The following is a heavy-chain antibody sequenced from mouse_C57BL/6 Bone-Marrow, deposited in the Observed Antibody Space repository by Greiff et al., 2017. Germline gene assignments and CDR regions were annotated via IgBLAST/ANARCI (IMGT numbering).Heavy chain of an antibody. CDR3: ARGGGYYVRYFDY. V-gene: IGHV1-55*01. D-gene: IGHD2-3*01. J-gene: IGHJ2*01. Sequence: QVRLQQPGAELVKPGASVKMSCKASGYTFTSYWITWVKQRPGQGLEWIGDIYPGSGSTNYNEKFKSKATLTVDTSSSTAYMQLSSLTSEDSAVYCCARGGGYYVRYFDYWGQGTTLTVSS. CDR1: GYTFTSYW. CDR2: IYPGSGST.